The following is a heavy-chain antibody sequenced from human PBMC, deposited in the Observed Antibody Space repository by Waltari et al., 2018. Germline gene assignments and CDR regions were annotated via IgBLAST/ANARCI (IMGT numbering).Heavy chain of an antibody. CDR2: IYYSGST. Sequence: QVQLQESGPGLVKPSETLSLTCTVSGGSISSYYWSWIRQPPGKGLEWIGYIYYSGSTNYNPSLKSRVTISVDTSKNQFSLKLSSVTAADTAVYYWAMGPQAHYYYGMDVWGQGTTVTVSS. CDR1: GGSISSYY. J-gene: IGHJ6*02. CDR3: AMGPQAHYYYGMDV. V-gene: IGHV4-59*01.